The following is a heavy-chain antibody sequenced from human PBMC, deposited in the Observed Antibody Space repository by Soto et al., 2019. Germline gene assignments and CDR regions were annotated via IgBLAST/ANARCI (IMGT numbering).Heavy chain of an antibody. CDR1: GFTFSTYA. CDR3: ARSEDTAMTYYYFDY. CDR2: ISYDGSNK. J-gene: IGHJ4*01. V-gene: IGHV3-30-3*01. Sequence: GGSLRLSCAASGFTFSTYAIHWVRQAPGKGLEWVAVISYDGSNKYYADSVKGRFTISRDNSKNTLYLQMNSLRAEDTAVYYCARSEDTAMTYYYFDYWGQGTLGTVSS. D-gene: IGHD5-18*01.